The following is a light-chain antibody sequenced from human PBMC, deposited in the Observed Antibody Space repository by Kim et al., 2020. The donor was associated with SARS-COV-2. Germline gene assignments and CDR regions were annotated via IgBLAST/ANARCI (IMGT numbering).Light chain of an antibody. J-gene: IGKJ2*01. V-gene: IGKV1-6*01. CDR2: GAS. Sequence: SASVGDRDTLTCRASHVIGADLNWYQQKSGKAPKLLIYGASSLETGFPSRFDGSGAGTDFTLTISNLQPEDVASYYCLQDSSYPYTFGQGTKLEI. CDR1: HVIGAD. CDR3: LQDSSYPYT.